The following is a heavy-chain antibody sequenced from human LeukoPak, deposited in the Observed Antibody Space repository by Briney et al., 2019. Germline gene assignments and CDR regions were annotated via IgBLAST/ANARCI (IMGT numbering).Heavy chain of an antibody. CDR2: IHSGGTT. Sequence: PGGSLRLSCAASGFTVSINYMSWVRQAPGKGLEWVSVIHSGGTTNYADSVQGRFTISRDNSKTTVYLHMNSLRAEDTAVYYCARDSDSGYGPFASWGQGTLVTVSS. D-gene: IGHD5-12*01. CDR3: ARDSDSGYGPFAS. CDR1: GFTVSINY. J-gene: IGHJ4*02. V-gene: IGHV3-53*01.